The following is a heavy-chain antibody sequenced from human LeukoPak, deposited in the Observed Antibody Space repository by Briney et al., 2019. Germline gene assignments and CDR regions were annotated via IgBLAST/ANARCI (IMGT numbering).Heavy chain of an antibody. CDR3: ARVGRPMVRGVIQLFFDY. D-gene: IGHD3-10*01. J-gene: IGHJ4*02. Sequence: GGSLRLSCAASGFTVSSNYMSWVRQAPGKGLEWVSVIYSGGSTYYADSVKGRFTISRDNSKNTLYLQMNSLRAEDTAVYYCARVGRPMVRGVIQLFFDYWGQGTLVTVSS. V-gene: IGHV3-53*01. CDR1: GFTVSSNY. CDR2: IYSGGST.